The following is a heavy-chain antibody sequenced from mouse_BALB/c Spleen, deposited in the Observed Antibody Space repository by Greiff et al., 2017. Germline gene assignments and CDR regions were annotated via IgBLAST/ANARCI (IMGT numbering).Heavy chain of an antibody. D-gene: IGHD1-2*01. V-gene: IGHV1-69*01. Sequence: QVQLQQPGAELVMPGASVKMSCKASGYTFTDYWMHWVKQRLGQGLEWIGAIDTSDSYTSYNQKFKGKATLTVDESSSTAYMQLSSLTSEDSAVYYCARDTARPPWFAYWGQGTLVTVSA. CDR2: IDTSDSYT. CDR1: GYTFTDYW. J-gene: IGHJ3*01. CDR3: ARDTARPPWFAY.